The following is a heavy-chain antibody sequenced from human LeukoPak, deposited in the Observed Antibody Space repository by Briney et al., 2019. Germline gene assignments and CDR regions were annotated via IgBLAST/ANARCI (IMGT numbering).Heavy chain of an antibody. CDR2: ISAYNGNT. CDR1: GYTFTRYG. J-gene: IGHJ3*02. V-gene: IGHV1-18*01. Sequence: ASVKVSCKASGYTFTRYGISWVRQAPGQGLEWMGWISAYNGNTNYAQKFQGKVTMTTDTSTSTAYMELRSLRSDDTALYYCVRRSVADRPSGDDAFDIWGQGTMVTVSS. D-gene: IGHD6-6*01. CDR3: VRRSVADRPSGDDAFDI.